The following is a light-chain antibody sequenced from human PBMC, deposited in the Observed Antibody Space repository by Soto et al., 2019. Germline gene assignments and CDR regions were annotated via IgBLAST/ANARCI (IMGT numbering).Light chain of an antibody. V-gene: IGLV1-44*01. Sequence: QSVLTQPPSAAGTPGQTIAISCSGGSSNIGSHTVNWYQQLPGTAPRLLIYSNTQRPSGVLDRFSGSKSGTSASLAISGLRSEYEGDYYCAAWDDSLNSVVFGGGTKVTVL. J-gene: IGLJ3*02. CDR2: SNT. CDR1: SSNIGSHT. CDR3: AAWDDSLNSVV.